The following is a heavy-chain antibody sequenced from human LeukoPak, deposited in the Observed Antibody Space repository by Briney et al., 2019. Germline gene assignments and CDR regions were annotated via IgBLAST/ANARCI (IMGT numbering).Heavy chain of an antibody. Sequence: PGGSLRLSCAASGFNFSNFGMHWVRQAPGKGLEWVAFIRYDEKIIFYADSVKGRFTISRDNFKNTLYLQMNSLRAEDTALYYCARAPFRSSAYELEFDSWGQGALVPVSS. J-gene: IGHJ4*02. D-gene: IGHD3-22*01. CDR2: IRYDEKII. CDR1: GFNFSNFG. V-gene: IGHV3-30*02. CDR3: ARAPFRSSAYELEFDS.